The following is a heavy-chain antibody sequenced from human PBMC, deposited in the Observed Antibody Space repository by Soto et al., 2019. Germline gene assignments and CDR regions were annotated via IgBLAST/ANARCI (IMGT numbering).Heavy chain of an antibody. Sequence: QVPLVQSGAEVKKPGSSVKVSCKASGGTFSSYAISWVRQAPGQGLEWMGGIIPIFGTANYAQKFQGRVTISADESTSTACAERSSLRSADTNVYYYALAFTAMVTSDAFDIWVQGTMVTVAS. CDR3: ALAFTAMVTSDAFDI. D-gene: IGHD5-18*01. CDR2: IIPIFGTA. J-gene: IGHJ3*02. V-gene: IGHV1-69*01. CDR1: GGTFSSYA.